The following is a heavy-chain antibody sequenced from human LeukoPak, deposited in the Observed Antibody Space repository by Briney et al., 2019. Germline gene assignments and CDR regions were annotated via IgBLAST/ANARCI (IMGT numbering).Heavy chain of an antibody. CDR1: GFTFDDHA. D-gene: IGHD3-10*01. CDR3: AKVPGGGLTPHFDY. V-gene: IGHV3-9*01. Sequence: GRSLRLSCAASGFTFDDHAMHWVRQAPGKGLEWVSGITWNGGNIDYSDSVKGRFAISRDNAKNSLFLQMNNLRAEDTAIYYCAKVPGGGLTPHFDYWGQGTLVTVSS. CDR2: ITWNGGNI. J-gene: IGHJ4*02.